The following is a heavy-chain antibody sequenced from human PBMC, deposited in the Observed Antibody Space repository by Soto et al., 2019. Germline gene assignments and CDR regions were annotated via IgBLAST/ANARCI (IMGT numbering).Heavy chain of an antibody. CDR3: AHTQVALASGTSVFYYCYYMDV. Sequence: QVTLKESGPTLVRPTQTLTLTCTFSGFSLNTSGVGVGWIRQPPGKALEWLALIYWDDNKPYSPSLKSRLTNTKDTSRNQVVLTMTNMDPVDTATYFCAHTQVALASGTSVFYYCYYMDVWGKGTTVTVSS. J-gene: IGHJ6*03. CDR1: GFSLNTSGVG. V-gene: IGHV2-5*02. CDR2: IYWDDNK. D-gene: IGHD3-10*01.